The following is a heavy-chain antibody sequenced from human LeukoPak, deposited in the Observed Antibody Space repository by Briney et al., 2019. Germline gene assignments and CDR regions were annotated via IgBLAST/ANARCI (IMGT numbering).Heavy chain of an antibody. V-gene: IGHV1-46*01. Sequence: ASVKISCKASGYTFTSYYMHWVRQAPGQGLEWMGIINPSGGSTSHAQKFQGRVTMTRDTSTRTVYMEMSSLRSEDTAVYYCARAGRSYYFDYWGQGTLVTVPS. CDR3: ARAGRSYYFDY. CDR2: INPSGGST. D-gene: IGHD1-1*01. J-gene: IGHJ4*02. CDR1: GYTFTSYY.